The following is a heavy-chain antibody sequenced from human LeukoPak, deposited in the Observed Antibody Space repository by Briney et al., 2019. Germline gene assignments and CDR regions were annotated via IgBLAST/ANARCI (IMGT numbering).Heavy chain of an antibody. CDR3: ARDSETTTYYYNSSGYSTPYYYYYMDV. V-gene: IGHV4-4*07. CDR1: GGSISSYY. Sequence: SETLSLTCTVSGGSISSYYWSWIRQPAGKGLEWIGRIYTSGSTNYNPSLKSRVTMSVATSKNQFSLKLRSVTAADTAVYYCARDSETTTYYYNSSGYSTPYYYYYMDVWGKGTTVTISS. D-gene: IGHD3-22*01. CDR2: IYTSGST. J-gene: IGHJ6*03.